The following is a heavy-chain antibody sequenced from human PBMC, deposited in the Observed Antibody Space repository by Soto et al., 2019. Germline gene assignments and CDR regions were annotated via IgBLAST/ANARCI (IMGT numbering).Heavy chain of an antibody. D-gene: IGHD4-4*01. Sequence: QVQLVESGGGLVKPGGSLRLSCAASGFTFSDYYMSWIRQAPGKGLEWVSYISSSGSTIYYADSVKGRFTISRDNAKNSLYLQMNSMRAEDTAVYYCARNPTVTTVHYYYYYMDVWGKGTTVTVS. J-gene: IGHJ6*03. V-gene: IGHV3-11*01. CDR1: GFTFSDYY. CDR3: ARNPTVTTVHYYYYYMDV. CDR2: ISSSGSTI.